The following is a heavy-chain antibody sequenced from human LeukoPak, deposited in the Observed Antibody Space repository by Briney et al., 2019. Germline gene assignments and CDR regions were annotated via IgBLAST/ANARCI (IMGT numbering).Heavy chain of an antibody. CDR2: MNPISGNT. D-gene: IGHD3-3*01. J-gene: IGHJ6*02. Sequence: GSSVKVSCTASGYAFTIYDINWVRWASGHGLEWMGWMNPISGNTGSAQKFQGRVTMTRNTSISTAYMKLSSLRSEDTALYYCARTYYDFWSGYSYYYYYGMDVWGQGTTVTVSS. CDR1: GYAFTIYD. V-gene: IGHV1-8*01. CDR3: ARTYYDFWSGYSYYYYYGMDV.